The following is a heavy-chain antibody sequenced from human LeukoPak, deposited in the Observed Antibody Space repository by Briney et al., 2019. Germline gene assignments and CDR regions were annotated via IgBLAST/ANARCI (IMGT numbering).Heavy chain of an antibody. Sequence: GESLKISCKGSGYSFTSYWIGWVRQMPGKGLEWMGIIYPGDSDTRYSPSFQGQVTISAGKSISTAYLQWSSLKASDTAMYYCARRVEGYCSGGSCYGYYFDYWGQGTLVTVSS. CDR3: ARRVEGYCSGGSCYGYYFDY. D-gene: IGHD2-15*01. CDR1: GYSFTSYW. CDR2: IYPGDSDT. V-gene: IGHV5-51*01. J-gene: IGHJ4*02.